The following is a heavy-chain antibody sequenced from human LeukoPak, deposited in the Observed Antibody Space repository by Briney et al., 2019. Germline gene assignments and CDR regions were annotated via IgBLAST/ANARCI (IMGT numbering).Heavy chain of an antibody. CDR2: INPSGGST. CDR3: ARESTDYGDYREYYFDY. J-gene: IGHJ4*02. CDR1: GYTFTSYY. Sequence: ASVKVSCKASGYTFTSYYMHWVRQAPGQGLEWMGIINPSGGSTSYAQKSQGRVTMTRDTSTSTVYMELSSLRSEDTAVYYCARESTDYGDYREYYFDYWGQGTLVTVSS. D-gene: IGHD4-17*01. V-gene: IGHV1-46*01.